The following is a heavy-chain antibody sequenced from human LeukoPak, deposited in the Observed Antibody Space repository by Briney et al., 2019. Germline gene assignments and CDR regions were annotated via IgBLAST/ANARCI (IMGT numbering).Heavy chain of an antibody. CDR3: ARDLDYYGLGSYGPGTYFDY. CDR2: INHSGST. J-gene: IGHJ4*02. V-gene: IGHV4-34*01. Sequence: PSETLSLTCAVYGGSFSGYYWSWIRQPPGKGLEWIGEINHSGSTNYNPSLKSRVTISVDTSKNQFSLKLSSVTAADTAVYYCARDLDYYGLGSYGPGTYFDYWGQRTLVTVSS. CDR1: GGSFSGYY. D-gene: IGHD3-10*01.